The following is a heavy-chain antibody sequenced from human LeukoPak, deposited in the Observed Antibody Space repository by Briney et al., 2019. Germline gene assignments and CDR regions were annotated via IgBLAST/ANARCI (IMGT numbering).Heavy chain of an antibody. V-gene: IGHV1-69*06. CDR3: ARDSYCSGGSCARFDY. Sequence: SVKVSCKASGGTFSSYAISWVRQAPGQGLEWMGGIIPIFGTANYAQKFLGRVTITADKSTSTAYMELSSLRSEDTAVYYCARDSYCSGGSCARFDYWGQGTLVTVSS. CDR2: IIPIFGTA. D-gene: IGHD2-15*01. J-gene: IGHJ4*02. CDR1: GGTFSSYA.